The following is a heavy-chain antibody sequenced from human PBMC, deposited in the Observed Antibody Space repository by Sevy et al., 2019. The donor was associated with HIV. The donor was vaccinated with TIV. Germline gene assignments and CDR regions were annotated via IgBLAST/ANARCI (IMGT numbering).Heavy chain of an antibody. V-gene: IGHV3-23*01. J-gene: IGHJ3*02. D-gene: IGHD3-10*01. CDR3: AIDSSGSGKLSAFDI. CDR2: ISGSGGST. Sequence: GGSLRLSCAASGFTFSSYAMSWVRQAPGKGLEWVSAISGSGGSTYYADSVKGRFTISRDNSKNTLYLQMNSLRAEDTAVYYCAIDSSGSGKLSAFDIWGQGTMVTVSS. CDR1: GFTFSSYA.